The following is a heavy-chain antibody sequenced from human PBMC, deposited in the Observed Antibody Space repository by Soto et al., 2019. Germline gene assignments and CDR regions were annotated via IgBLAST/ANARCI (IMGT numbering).Heavy chain of an antibody. CDR3: ARVGCSGRFRYDAMDV. CDR1: GFTFSYFY. CDR2: ISKSSSTI. J-gene: IGHJ6*02. V-gene: IGHV3-11*01. D-gene: IGHD2-15*01. Sequence: GGSLRLSCAASGFTFSYFYMSWIRQSPGKGLEWISYISKSSSTIYYADSVKGRFTISRDNAKSSLYLQMNSLGDEDTAVYYCARVGCSGRFRYDAMDVWGQGTTVTVSS.